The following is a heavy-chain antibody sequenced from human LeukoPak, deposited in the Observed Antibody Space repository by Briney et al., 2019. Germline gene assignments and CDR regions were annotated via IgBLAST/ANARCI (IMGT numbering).Heavy chain of an antibody. CDR1: GFTVSSNY. CDR3: ARGNSGSYYEYYFDY. CDR2: IYSGGIT. V-gene: IGHV3-53*01. D-gene: IGHD1-26*01. Sequence: PGGSLRLSCAASGFTVSSNYMSWVRQAPGKGLEWVSVIYSGGITYYADSVKGRFTISRDNSKNTLYLQMNSLRAEDTAVYYCARGNSGSYYEYYFDYWGQGTLVTVSS. J-gene: IGHJ4*02.